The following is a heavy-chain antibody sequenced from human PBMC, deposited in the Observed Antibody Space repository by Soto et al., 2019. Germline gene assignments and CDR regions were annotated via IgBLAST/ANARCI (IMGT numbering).Heavy chain of an antibody. CDR2: LNAGNDNT. D-gene: IGHD3-3*01. CDR3: ARVGQNYYGMDV. J-gene: IGHJ6*02. V-gene: IGHV1-3*01. CDR1: EYTFTTYV. Sequence: QVQLVQSGAEVKNPGASVKVSCKASEYTFTTYVMHWVRQAPGQRLKWMGWLNAGNDNTEYSQKLQGRVTITRDTSASTVYMELSSLSSEDTAVYYCARVGQNYYGMDVWGQGTTVTVSS.